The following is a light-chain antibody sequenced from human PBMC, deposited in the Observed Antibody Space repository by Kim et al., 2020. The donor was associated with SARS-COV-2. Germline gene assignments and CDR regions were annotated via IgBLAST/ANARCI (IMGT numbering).Light chain of an antibody. J-gene: IGKJ4*01. CDR2: GAS. CDR3: QQYNNWPLLT. Sequence: STWERATLSCRAVQSVSSYLDWYQQKPGQAPRLLIYGASTRATGIPARFSGSGSGTEFTLTISSLQSEDFAVYYCQQYNNWPLLTFGGGTKVEI. CDR1: QSVSSY. V-gene: IGKV3-15*01.